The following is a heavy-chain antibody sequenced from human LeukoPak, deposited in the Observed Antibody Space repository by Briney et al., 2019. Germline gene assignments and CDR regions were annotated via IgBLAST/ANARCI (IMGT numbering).Heavy chain of an antibody. D-gene: IGHD4-23*01. CDR3: ARSPGGNSGFYYFDY. Sequence: GGSLRLSCAVSGFTFSDHYMDWVRQAPGKGLEWVGRSRNKANSYTTEYAASVKGRFTISRDDSKNSLYLQMNSLKTEDTAVYYCARSPGGNSGFYYFDYWGQGTLVTVSS. J-gene: IGHJ4*02. CDR1: GFTFSDHY. CDR2: SRNKANSYTT. V-gene: IGHV3-72*01.